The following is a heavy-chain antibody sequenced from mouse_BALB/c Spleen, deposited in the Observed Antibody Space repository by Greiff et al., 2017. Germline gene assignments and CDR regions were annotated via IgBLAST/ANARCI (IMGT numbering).Heavy chain of an antibody. CDR3: ARGDYDYDGFAY. J-gene: IGHJ3*01. Sequence: EVHLVESGGGLVQPGGSRKLSCAASGFTFSSFGMHWVRQAPEKGLEWVAYISSGSSTIYYADTVKGRFTISRDNPKNTLFLQMTSLRSEDTAMYYCARGDYDYDGFAYWGQGTLVTVSA. V-gene: IGHV5-17*02. CDR1: GFTFSSFG. CDR2: ISSGSSTI. D-gene: IGHD2-4*01.